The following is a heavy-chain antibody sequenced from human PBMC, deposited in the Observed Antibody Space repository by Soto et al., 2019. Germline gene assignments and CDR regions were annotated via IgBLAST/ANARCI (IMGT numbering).Heavy chain of an antibody. CDR2: ISAYNGNT. D-gene: IGHD3-3*01. V-gene: IGHV1-18*01. Sequence: ASVKVSCKASGYTFTSYGISWVRQAPGQGLEWMGWISAYNGNTNYAQKLQGRVTMTTDTSTSTAYMELRSLRSDDTAVYYCAREELVGITLFGAVINYGMDVWGQGTTVTVSS. J-gene: IGHJ6*02. CDR3: AREELVGITLFGAVINYGMDV. CDR1: GYTFTSYG.